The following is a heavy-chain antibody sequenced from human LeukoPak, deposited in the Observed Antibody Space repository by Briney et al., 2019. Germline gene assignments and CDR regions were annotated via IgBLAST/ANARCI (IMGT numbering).Heavy chain of an antibody. CDR1: GYTFTSYD. D-gene: IGHD3-10*01. CDR3: ARDVIAYYYYMDV. CDR2: VNPSGGST. Sequence: ASVKVSCKASGYTFTSYDMHWVRQAPGQGLEWMGIVNPSGGSTDYAQKFQGRVTMTRDTSTSTVYMELSSLRSEDTAVYFCARDVIAYYYYMDVWGKGTTVTISS. J-gene: IGHJ6*03. V-gene: IGHV1-46*01.